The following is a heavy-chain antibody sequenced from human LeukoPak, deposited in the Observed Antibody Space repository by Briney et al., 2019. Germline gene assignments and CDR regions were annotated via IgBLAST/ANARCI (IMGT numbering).Heavy chain of an antibody. CDR2: IIPIFGTA. V-gene: IGHV1-69*13. D-gene: IGHD6-6*01. Sequence: SVKVSCKASGYTFTSYYIHWMRQAPGQGLEWMGGIIPIFGTANYAQKFQGRVTITADESTSTAYMELSSLRSEDTAVYYCARGSPEYQNWGQGTLVTVSS. J-gene: IGHJ4*02. CDR3: ARGSPEYQN. CDR1: GYTFTSYY.